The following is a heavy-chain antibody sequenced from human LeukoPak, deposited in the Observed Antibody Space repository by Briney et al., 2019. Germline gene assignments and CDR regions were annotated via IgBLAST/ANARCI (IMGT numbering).Heavy chain of an antibody. CDR2: INHSGST. CDR3: ARRSNNWNDRGAFDI. Sequence: SETLSLTCAVYGGSFSGYYWSWIRQPPGKGLEWIGEINHSGSTNYNPSLKSRVTISVDTSKNQFPLKLSSVTAADTAVYYCARRSNNWNDRGAFDIWGQGTMVTVSS. CDR1: GGSFSGYY. D-gene: IGHD1-1*01. V-gene: IGHV4-34*01. J-gene: IGHJ3*02.